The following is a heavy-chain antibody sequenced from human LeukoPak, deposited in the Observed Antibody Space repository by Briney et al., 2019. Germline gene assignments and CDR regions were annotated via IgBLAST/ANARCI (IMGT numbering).Heavy chain of an antibody. Sequence: ASVKVSCKASGYTFTSYGFSWVRQAPGQGLEWMGWTNDYNGNTRYAQKLQGRVSMTTDTSTSTAYMELRSLRSDDTAVYYCARDNPQWLVPLDYWGQGTPVTVSS. J-gene: IGHJ4*02. CDR3: ARDNPQWLVPLDY. CDR1: GYTFTSYG. CDR2: TNDYNGNT. V-gene: IGHV1-18*01. D-gene: IGHD6-19*01.